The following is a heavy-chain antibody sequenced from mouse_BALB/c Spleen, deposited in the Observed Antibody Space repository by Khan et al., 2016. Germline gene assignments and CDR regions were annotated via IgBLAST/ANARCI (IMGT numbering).Heavy chain of an antibody. CDR3: ATGGYGYDGWFAY. V-gene: IGHV1S137*01. Sequence: QVQLQQSGPELVRPGVSVKISCKGSGYTFTDYAMHWVKQRHAKSLEWIGVISTYSGNTNYNQKFKGKATMTVDKSSSTAYMELASLTSEDSAVYSGATGGYGYDGWFAYWGQGTLVTVSA. CDR2: ISTYSGNT. J-gene: IGHJ3*01. CDR1: GYTFTDYA. D-gene: IGHD2-2*01.